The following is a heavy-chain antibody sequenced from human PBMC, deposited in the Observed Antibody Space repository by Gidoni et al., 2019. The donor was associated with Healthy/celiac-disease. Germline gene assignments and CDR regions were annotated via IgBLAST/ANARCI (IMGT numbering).Heavy chain of an antibody. J-gene: IGHJ4*02. Sequence: EVQLVQSGAAVKKPGESLKISCKGSGYSFTSYWIGWLRQMPGKGLEWMGIIYPGDSDTRYSPSFQGQVTISADKSISTAYLQWSSLKASDTAMYYCARHATLPQYYYDSSGYYIAYYFDYWGQGTLVTVSS. V-gene: IGHV5-51*01. CDR3: ARHATLPQYYYDSSGYYIAYYFDY. CDR2: IYPGDSDT. D-gene: IGHD3-22*01. CDR1: GYSFTSYW.